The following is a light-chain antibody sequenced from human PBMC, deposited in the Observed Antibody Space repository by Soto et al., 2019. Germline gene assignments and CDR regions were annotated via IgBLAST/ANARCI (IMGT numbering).Light chain of an antibody. CDR2: GAS. CDR3: QQTSALPRT. V-gene: IGKV3D-7*01. Sequence: EIGATQSPYTLSGSKGETATLSCRASQSLRATYVAWYQQRPGQAPRLLIYGASFRATGIPARFSGRGSGTDFTLTISSLQPEDFATYYCQQTSALPRTFGQGTKVDIK. J-gene: IGKJ1*01. CDR1: QSLRATY.